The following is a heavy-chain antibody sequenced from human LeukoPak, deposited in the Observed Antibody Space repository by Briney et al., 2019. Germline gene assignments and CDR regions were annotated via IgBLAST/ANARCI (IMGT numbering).Heavy chain of an antibody. Sequence: SETLSLTCAVSGYSISSGYYWGWIRQPPGKGLEWIGSIYHSGSTYYNPALKSRVTISVDTSKNQFSLKLSSVTAADTAVYYCARGGDYLYYXYMDVXGXGTXVTV. V-gene: IGHV4-38-2*01. CDR1: GYSISSGYY. D-gene: IGHD4-17*01. J-gene: IGHJ6*03. CDR2: IYHSGST. CDR3: ARGGDYLYYXYMDV.